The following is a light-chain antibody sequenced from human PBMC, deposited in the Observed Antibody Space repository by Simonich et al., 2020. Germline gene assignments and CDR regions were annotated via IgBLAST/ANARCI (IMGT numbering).Light chain of an antibody. CDR2: KAS. Sequence: IQMTQSPSTLSASVGDRVNITCRARQSISSWLAWYQQKPGKAPKLLVYKASSLESGVPSRFSGSGSGTEFTLTISSLQPDDFATYYCQQYNSYHTFGQGTKLEIK. CDR1: QSISSW. V-gene: IGKV1-5*03. J-gene: IGKJ2*01. CDR3: QQYNSYHT.